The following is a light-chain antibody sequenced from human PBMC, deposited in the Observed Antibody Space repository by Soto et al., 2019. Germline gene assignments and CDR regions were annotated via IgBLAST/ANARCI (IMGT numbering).Light chain of an antibody. Sequence: QSALTQPASVSGSPGQSITISCTVTSSDVGTYEYVSWYQHHPGKAPKLMIYDVSNRPSGVSDRFSGSKSGNTASLTISGLQPEDEADHYCSSYASNGDVLFGGGTKLTVL. CDR1: SSDVGTYEY. V-gene: IGLV2-14*03. CDR3: SSYASNGDVL. CDR2: DVS. J-gene: IGLJ2*01.